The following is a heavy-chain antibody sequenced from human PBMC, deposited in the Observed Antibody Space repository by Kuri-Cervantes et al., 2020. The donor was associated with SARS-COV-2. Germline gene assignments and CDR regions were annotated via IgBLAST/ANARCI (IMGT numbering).Heavy chain of an antibody. CDR1: GFTFGDYA. Sequence: GESLKISCTASGFTFGDYAMNWVRQAPGKGLEWVSCTSSGSTYIYYVDSVKGRFTISRDNAKNSLYLQMNSLRAEDTAVYYCARAGGSGGTSNYYYYMDVWGKGTTVTVSS. J-gene: IGHJ6*03. D-gene: IGHD2-15*01. CDR3: ARAGGSGGTSNYYYYMDV. CDR2: TSSGSTYI. V-gene: IGHV3-21*01.